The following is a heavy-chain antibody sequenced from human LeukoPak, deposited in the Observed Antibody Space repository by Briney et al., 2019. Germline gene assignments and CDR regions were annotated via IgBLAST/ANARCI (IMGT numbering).Heavy chain of an antibody. V-gene: IGHV3-48*04. CDR2: ISSSSSTI. J-gene: IGHJ4*02. CDR1: GFTFGSYS. Sequence: GGSLRLSCAASGFTFGSYSMNWVRQAPGKGLEWVSYISSSSSTIYYADSVKGRFTISRDNAKNSLYLQMNSLRAEDTAVYYCAKRQQLSSWGQGTLVTVSS. D-gene: IGHD6-13*01. CDR3: AKRQQLSS.